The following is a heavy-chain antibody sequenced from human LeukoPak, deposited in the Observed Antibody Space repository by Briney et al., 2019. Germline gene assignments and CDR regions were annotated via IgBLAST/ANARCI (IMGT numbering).Heavy chain of an antibody. CDR2: IYYSGST. V-gene: IGHV4-39*01. Sequence: PSETLSLTCTVSGGSISSSSYYWGWIRQPPGKGLEWIGSIYYSGSTYYNPSLKSRVTISVDTSKNQFSLKLSSVTAADTAVYYCARHLMYGHCSGGSCHNGFDPWGQGTLVTVSS. D-gene: IGHD2-15*01. CDR1: GGSISSSSYY. J-gene: IGHJ5*02. CDR3: ARHLMYGHCSGGSCHNGFDP.